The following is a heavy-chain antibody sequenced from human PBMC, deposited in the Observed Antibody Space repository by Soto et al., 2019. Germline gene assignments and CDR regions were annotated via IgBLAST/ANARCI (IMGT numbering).Heavy chain of an antibody. Sequence: GGSLRLSCAASGFTFSSYAMSWVRQAPGKGLEWVSAISGSGGSTYYADSVKGRFTIYRDNSKNTLYLQMNSLRAEDTAVYYCAKDWKPLTSVATVIDYWGQGTLVTVSS. D-gene: IGHD4-17*01. V-gene: IGHV3-23*01. CDR1: GFTFSSYA. J-gene: IGHJ4*02. CDR2: ISGSGGST. CDR3: AKDWKPLTSVATVIDY.